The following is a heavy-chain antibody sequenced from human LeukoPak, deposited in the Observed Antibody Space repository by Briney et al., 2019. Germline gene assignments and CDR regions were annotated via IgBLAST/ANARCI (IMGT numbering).Heavy chain of an antibody. D-gene: IGHD6-19*01. J-gene: IGHJ4*02. Sequence: GSLRLSCAASGFTFSSYSMNWVRQAPGKGLEWVSSISSSSSYIYYADSVKGRFTISRDNAKNSLYLQMNSLRAEDTAVYYCARGSSSGWYFDYWGQGTLVTASS. CDR1: GFTFSSYS. CDR3: ARGSSSGWYFDY. V-gene: IGHV3-21*01. CDR2: ISSSSSYI.